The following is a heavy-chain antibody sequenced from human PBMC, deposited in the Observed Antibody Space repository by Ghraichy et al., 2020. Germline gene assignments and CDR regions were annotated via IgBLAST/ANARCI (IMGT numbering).Heavy chain of an antibody. D-gene: IGHD3-3*01. V-gene: IGHV4-34*01. CDR1: GGSFSGYY. Sequence: SQTLSLTCAVYGGSFSGYYWSWIRQPPGKGLEWIGEINHSGSTNYNPSLKSRVTISVDTSKNQFSLKLSSVTAADTAVYYCARGGSIFGVVIIRKFDYWGQGTLITVSS. J-gene: IGHJ4*02. CDR2: INHSGST. CDR3: ARGGSIFGVVIIRKFDY.